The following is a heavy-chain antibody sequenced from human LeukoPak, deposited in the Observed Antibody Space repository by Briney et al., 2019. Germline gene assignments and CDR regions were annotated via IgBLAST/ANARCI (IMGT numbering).Heavy chain of an antibody. Sequence: ASVKVSCKASGGTFSSYAISWVRQAPGQGLEWMGWINPNSGGTNYAQKFQGRVTMTRDTSISTAYMELSRLRSDDTAVYYCAKDVGEQLVTTWFDPWGQGTLVTVSS. V-gene: IGHV1-2*02. CDR2: INPNSGGT. CDR1: GGTFSSYA. CDR3: AKDVGEQLVTTWFDP. J-gene: IGHJ5*02. D-gene: IGHD6-6*01.